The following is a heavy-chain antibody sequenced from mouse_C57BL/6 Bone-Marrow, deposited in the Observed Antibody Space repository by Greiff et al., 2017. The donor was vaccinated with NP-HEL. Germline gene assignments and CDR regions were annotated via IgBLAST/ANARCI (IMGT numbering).Heavy chain of an antibody. Sequence: EVQRVESGGGLVKPGGSLKLSCAASGFTFSSYAMSWVRQTPEKRLEWVATISDGGSYTYYPDNVKGRFTISRDNAKNNLYLQMSHLKSEDTAMYYCARQLAAYWGQGTLVTVSA. CDR3: ARQLAAY. J-gene: IGHJ3*01. CDR2: ISDGGSYT. V-gene: IGHV5-4*01. CDR1: GFTFSSYA. D-gene: IGHD3-1*01.